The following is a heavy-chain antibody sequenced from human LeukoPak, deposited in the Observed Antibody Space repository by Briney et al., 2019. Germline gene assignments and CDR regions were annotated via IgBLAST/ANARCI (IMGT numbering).Heavy chain of an antibody. CDR2: IYFGGGT. V-gene: IGHV4-4*07. Sequence: SETLSLTCTVSGVSISSHYWSWIRQPAGKGLEWIGRIYFGGGTRYNPSLKSRVTMSVDTSKNRFSLNLSSVTAADTAVYYCARTTGFAVAGGYYFDYWGQGILVTVSS. CDR3: ARTTGFAVAGGYYFDY. CDR1: GVSISSHY. J-gene: IGHJ4*02. D-gene: IGHD6-19*01.